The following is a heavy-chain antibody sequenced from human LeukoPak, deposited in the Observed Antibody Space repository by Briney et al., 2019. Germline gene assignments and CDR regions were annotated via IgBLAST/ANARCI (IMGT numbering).Heavy chain of an antibody. J-gene: IGHJ5*02. CDR1: GYTFTKYY. CDR2: INPHGNTT. V-gene: IGHV1-46*01. D-gene: IGHD3-10*01. CDR3: ARERADITLVREVVLTRYWFDP. Sequence: GASVKVSCKASGYTFTKYYLHWLRQAPGHRPEWVGIINPHGNTTTYAQRFQGRVTMTSDTSTTTVYMELSSLRYEDTAIYYCARERADITLVREVVLTRYWFDPWGQGTPVTVSS.